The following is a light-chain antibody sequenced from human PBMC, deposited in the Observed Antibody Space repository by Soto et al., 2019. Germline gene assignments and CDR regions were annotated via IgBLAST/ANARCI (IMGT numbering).Light chain of an antibody. CDR3: CSYACSSTWV. V-gene: IGLV2-23*01. CDR2: EGS. J-gene: IGLJ2*01. CDR1: SSDVGSYNL. Sequence: QSVLTQPASVSGSPGQSITISCTGTSSDVGSYNLVSWYQQHTGKAPKLMIYEGSKRPSGVSNRFSGSKSGNTASLTISGLQAEDEADYYCCSYACSSTWVFGGGTQLTVL.